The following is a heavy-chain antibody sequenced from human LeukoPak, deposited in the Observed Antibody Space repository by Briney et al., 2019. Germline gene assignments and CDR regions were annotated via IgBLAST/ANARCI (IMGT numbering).Heavy chain of an antibody. V-gene: IGHV3-74*01. Sequence: GGSLRLSCAASGFTFSSYWMHWVRQAPGKGLVWVSRINSDGSSTSYADSVKGRFTISRDNAKKTLYLEMNRLRAEDTAVYYCPREYPPPIQQLPDYYGMDVWGQGTTVTVSS. D-gene: IGHD6-13*01. CDR3: PREYPPPIQQLPDYYGMDV. J-gene: IGHJ6*02. CDR2: INSDGSST. CDR1: GFTFSSYW.